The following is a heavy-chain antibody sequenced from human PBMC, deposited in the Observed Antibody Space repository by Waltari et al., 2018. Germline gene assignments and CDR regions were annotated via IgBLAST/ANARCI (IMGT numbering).Heavy chain of an antibody. J-gene: IGHJ4*02. CDR3: ATHGLQPPFDY. CDR1: GGTFSSYA. Sequence: QVQLVQSGAEVKKPGSSVKVSCKASGGTFSSYAISWVRQAPGQGLEWMGGITPIIGTANYAQKFQGRVTSTSNTSISTAYMELSSLRSEDTAVYYCATHGLQPPFDYWGQGTLVTVSS. D-gene: IGHD4-4*01. V-gene: IGHV1-69*05. CDR2: ITPIIGTA.